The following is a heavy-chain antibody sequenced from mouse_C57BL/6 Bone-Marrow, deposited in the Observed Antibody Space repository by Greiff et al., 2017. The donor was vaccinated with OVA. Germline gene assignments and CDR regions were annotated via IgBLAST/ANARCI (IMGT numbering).Heavy chain of an antibody. J-gene: IGHJ2*01. CDR1: GYTFTSYG. CDR3: AREGGTTVVAPLGFDY. Sequence: VQLQQSGAELARPGASVKLSCKASGYTFTSYGISWVKQRTGQGLEWIGEIYPRSGNTYYNEKFKGKATLTADKSSSTAYMELRSLTSEDSAVYYCAREGGTTVVAPLGFDYWGQGTTLTVSS. CDR2: IYPRSGNT. D-gene: IGHD1-1*01. V-gene: IGHV1-81*01.